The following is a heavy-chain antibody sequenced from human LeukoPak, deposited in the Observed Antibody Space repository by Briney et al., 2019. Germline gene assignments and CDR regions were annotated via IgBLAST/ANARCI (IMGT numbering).Heavy chain of an antibody. CDR1: GYTFTSYY. V-gene: IGHV1-46*01. CDR2: INPSGGST. Sequence: GASVKVSCKASGYTFTSYYMHWVRQAPGQGLEWMGIINPSGGSTSYAQKFQGRVTMTRDTSTSTVYMELSSLRSEDTAVYYCARAYGSGSYRGSDWFDPWGQGTQVTVSS. J-gene: IGHJ5*02. CDR3: ARAYGSGSYRGSDWFDP. D-gene: IGHD3-10*01.